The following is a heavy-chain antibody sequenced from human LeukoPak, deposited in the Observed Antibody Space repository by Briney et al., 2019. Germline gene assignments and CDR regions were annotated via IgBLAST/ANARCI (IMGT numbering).Heavy chain of an antibody. D-gene: IGHD1-1*01. CDR1: GFTFAKAW. J-gene: IGHJ4*02. Sequence: KPGGSLRLSCVSSGFTFAKAWMNWVRQAPGIDLEWVGRIKTNADGEPTDYAAPVEGRFVISRDDSKKALYLEMNSLRVDDTALYFCTTGIDDGGGYWGQGTMVTVSS. V-gene: IGHV3-15*07. CDR3: TTGIDDGGGY. CDR2: IKTNADGEPT.